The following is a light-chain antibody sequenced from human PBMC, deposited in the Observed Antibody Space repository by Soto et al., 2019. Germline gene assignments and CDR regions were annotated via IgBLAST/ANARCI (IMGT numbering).Light chain of an antibody. CDR2: DVS. V-gene: IGLV2-14*01. CDR1: SSDVGGYEF. CDR3: SSYTSSGTYV. J-gene: IGLJ1*01. Sequence: LTQPASVSGSPGQSITISCTGTSSDVGGYEFVSWYQQHPDNAPKLIIYDVSDRPSGESSRFSGSKSANTASLTISGLQAEDEADYYCSSYTSSGTYVFGTGTKVNVL.